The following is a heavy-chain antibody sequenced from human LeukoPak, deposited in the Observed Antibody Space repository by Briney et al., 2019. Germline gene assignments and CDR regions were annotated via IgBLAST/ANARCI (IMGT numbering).Heavy chain of an antibody. CDR1: GFRFSSYS. J-gene: IGHJ6*02. V-gene: IGHV3-48*04. CDR2: ISHTGSTM. Sequence: GGSLRLSCAASGFRFSSYSMNWVRQAPGKGLEWVSYISHTGSTMSYADSVKGRFTISRDNARNSLHLQMNSLRAEDTAVYYCAIPPLSGTGSSRPLAEMDVWGQGTTVTVSS. CDR3: AIPPLSGTGSSRPLAEMDV. D-gene: IGHD3-10*01.